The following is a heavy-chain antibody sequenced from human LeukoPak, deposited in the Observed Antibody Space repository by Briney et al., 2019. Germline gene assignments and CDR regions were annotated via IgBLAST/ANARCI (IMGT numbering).Heavy chain of an antibody. D-gene: IGHD4-17*01. J-gene: IGHJ5*02. CDR2: INHSGNT. CDR3: ARHTTTVTTWFDP. Sequence: SETLSLTCAVYGGSFSDYYWSWIRQPPGKGLEWIGEINHSGNTNYNPSLKSRVIISVDKSKNQFSLKVSSVTAADTAVYYCARHTTTVTTWFDPGGQGTLVTVPS. V-gene: IGHV4-34*01. CDR1: GGSFSDYY.